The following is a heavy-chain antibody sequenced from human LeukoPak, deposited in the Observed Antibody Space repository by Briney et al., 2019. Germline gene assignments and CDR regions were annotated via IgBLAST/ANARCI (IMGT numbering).Heavy chain of an antibody. J-gene: IGHJ4*02. Sequence: GESLKISCKGSGYSFTSYWIAWVRQMPGEGLEWMGIIYPSDSETTYSPSFQGQVTISADKSISTAYLQWSSLTASDTAMYYCARSVGATPLDYWGQGTLVTVSS. CDR2: IYPSDSET. V-gene: IGHV5-51*01. CDR3: ARSVGATPLDY. D-gene: IGHD1-26*01. CDR1: GYSFTSYW.